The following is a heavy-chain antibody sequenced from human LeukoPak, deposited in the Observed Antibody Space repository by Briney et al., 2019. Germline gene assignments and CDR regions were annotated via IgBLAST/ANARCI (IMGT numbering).Heavy chain of an antibody. Sequence: GGSLRLSCAASGFTFSSYSMNWVRQAPGKGLEWVSYISSSSSTIYYADSVKGRFTISRDNAKNSLYLQMNSLRVEDTAVYYCAKGAGGSCYSPTDYWGQGTLVTVSS. D-gene: IGHD2-21*01. CDR1: GFTFSSYS. J-gene: IGHJ4*02. V-gene: IGHV3-48*01. CDR3: AKGAGGSCYSPTDY. CDR2: ISSSSSTI.